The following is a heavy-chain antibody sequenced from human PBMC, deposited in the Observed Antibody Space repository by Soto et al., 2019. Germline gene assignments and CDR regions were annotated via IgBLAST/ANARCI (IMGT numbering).Heavy chain of an antibody. V-gene: IGHV3-30-3*01. CDR3: ARGYWETVYYFDY. J-gene: IGHJ4*02. Sequence: LRLSCAASGFTFSSYAMHWVRQAPGKGPEWVAVISYDGSNKYYADSVKGRFTISRDNSKNTLYLQMNSLRAEDTAVYYCARGYWETVYYFDYWGQGTLVTVS. CDR1: GFTFSSYA. D-gene: IGHD1-26*01. CDR2: ISYDGSNK.